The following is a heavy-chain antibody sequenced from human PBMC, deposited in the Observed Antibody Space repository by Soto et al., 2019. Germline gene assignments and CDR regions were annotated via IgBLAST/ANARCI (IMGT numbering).Heavy chain of an antibody. Sequence: QVQLVESGGGVVQPGRSLRLSCAASGFPFTSYGMHWVREGPDKGLEWVAIISYDGSDKYYADSVKGRFTISRDNSKNTLYVQMNSLRAEDTALNYCVEGQYYFDYWGQGTLVIVSS. V-gene: IGHV3-30*03. J-gene: IGHJ4*02. CDR1: GFPFTSYG. CDR2: ISYDGSDK. CDR3: VEGQYYFDY.